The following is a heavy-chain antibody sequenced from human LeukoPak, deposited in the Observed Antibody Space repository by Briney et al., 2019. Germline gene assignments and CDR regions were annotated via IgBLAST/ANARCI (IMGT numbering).Heavy chain of an antibody. CDR2: ISSSSSYI. D-gene: IGHD3-10*01. V-gene: IGHV3-21*01. Sequence: GGSLRLSCAASGFTFSSYSMNWVRQAPGKGLEWVSSISSSSSYIYYADSVKGRFTISRDNAKNSLYLQMNSLRAEDTAVYYCARSPPPYYHGSGRGAFDIWGQGTMVTVSS. CDR3: ARSPPPYYHGSGRGAFDI. J-gene: IGHJ3*02. CDR1: GFTFSSYS.